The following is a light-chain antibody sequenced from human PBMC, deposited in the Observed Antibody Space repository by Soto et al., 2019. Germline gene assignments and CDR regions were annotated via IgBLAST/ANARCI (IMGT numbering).Light chain of an antibody. J-gene: IGKJ2*01. CDR2: AAS. V-gene: IGKV1-39*01. CDR3: QQSQSTRYT. CDR1: QTIGYY. Sequence: IQVTQSPSSLSASVGDRVTITCRASQTIGYYLNWYQQKPGKAPRLLIYAASKLQSGVPSRFSGSESGTDFTLTISSLHPEDFATYYCQQSQSTRYTFGQGTKLAMK.